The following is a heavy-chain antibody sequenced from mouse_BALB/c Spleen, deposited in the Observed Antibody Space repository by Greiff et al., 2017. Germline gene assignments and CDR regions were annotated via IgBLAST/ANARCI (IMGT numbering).Heavy chain of an antibody. J-gene: IGHJ3*01. Sequence: DVKLQESGPGLVKPSQSLSLTCSVTGYSITSGYYWNWIRQFPGNKLEWMGYISYDGSNNYNPSLKNRISITRDTSKNQFFLKLNSVTTEDTATYYCARDGGRGFAYWGQGTLVTVSA. CDR2: ISYDGSN. CDR3: ARDGGRGFAY. CDR1: GYSITSGYY. D-gene: IGHD3-3*01. V-gene: IGHV3-6*02.